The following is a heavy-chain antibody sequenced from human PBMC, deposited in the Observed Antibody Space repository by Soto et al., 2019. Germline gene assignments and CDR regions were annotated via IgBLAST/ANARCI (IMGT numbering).Heavy chain of an antibody. CDR3: MRGGWGDSPIDY. D-gene: IGHD1-26*01. CDR2: INPSNEIT. J-gene: IGHJ4*02. V-gene: IGHV1-2*02. Sequence: ASVKVSCKTSGYTFSAYYVHWARRAPGRGFQWLGWINPSNEITTFSEFFQGRITMTRDTSTNPVHIELNMLTSDDTAVYYCMRGGWGDSPIDYWGQGTQVTVSS. CDR1: GYTFSAYY.